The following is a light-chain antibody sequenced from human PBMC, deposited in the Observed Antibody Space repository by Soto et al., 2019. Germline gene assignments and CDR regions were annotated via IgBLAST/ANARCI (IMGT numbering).Light chain of an antibody. CDR1: SSDVGAYDF. CDR2: EVI. J-gene: IGLJ1*01. Sequence: QSVLTQPASVSGSPRHSIPISCTGTSSDVGAYDFVSWYQQHPDKAPKLMIYEVIYRPSGVSNRFSGSKSVNTATLTISGLQAEDEGDYYCSSYTTSSTRVFGTGTKVTVL. V-gene: IGLV2-14*03. CDR3: SSYTTSSTRV.